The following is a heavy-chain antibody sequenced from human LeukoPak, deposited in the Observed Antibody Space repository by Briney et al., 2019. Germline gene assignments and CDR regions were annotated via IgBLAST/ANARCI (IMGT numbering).Heavy chain of an antibody. V-gene: IGHV1-2*02. CDR1: GYAFTGYY. CDR3: ASSDSSGYYSLY. D-gene: IGHD3-22*01. Sequence: ASVKVSCKASGYAFTGYYMHWVRQAPGQGLEWMGWTNPNSGGTNYAQKFQGRVTMTRDTSISTAYMELSRLRSDDTAVYYCASSDSSGYYSLYWGQGTLVTVSS. CDR2: TNPNSGGT. J-gene: IGHJ4*02.